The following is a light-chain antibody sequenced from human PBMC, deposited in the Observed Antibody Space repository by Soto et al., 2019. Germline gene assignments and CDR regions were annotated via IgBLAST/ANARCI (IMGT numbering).Light chain of an antibody. CDR3: QQYGSSPRT. Sequence: SLRPLAFSSGERETLSCRASQSVSRSYLAWYQQKPGHAPRLLIYGASSRATGIPDRFSGSGSGTDFTLTISRLEPEDFAVYYCQQYGSSPRTFGQGTKVDIK. J-gene: IGKJ1*01. V-gene: IGKV3-20*01. CDR2: GAS. CDR1: QSVSRSY.